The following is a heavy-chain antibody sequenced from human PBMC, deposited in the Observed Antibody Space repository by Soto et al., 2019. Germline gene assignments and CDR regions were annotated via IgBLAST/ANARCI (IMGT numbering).Heavy chain of an antibody. CDR3: AKDSSPTVTTVLDY. CDR2: ITWNSGSI. Sequence: SLRLSCAASGFTFDDYAMHWVRQAPGKGLEWVSAITWNSGSIGYADSVKGRFTVSRDNAKDSLYLQMNSLRTDDTALYYCAKDSSPTVTTVLDYWGQGTPVTVSS. J-gene: IGHJ4*02. D-gene: IGHD4-17*01. V-gene: IGHV3-9*01. CDR1: GFTFDDYA.